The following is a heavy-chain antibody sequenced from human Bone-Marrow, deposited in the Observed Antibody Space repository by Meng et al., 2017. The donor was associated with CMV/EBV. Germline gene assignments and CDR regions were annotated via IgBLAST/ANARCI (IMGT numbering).Heavy chain of an antibody. D-gene: IGHD5-24*01. J-gene: IGHJ4*02. CDR3: ARGKGWLQSSPAGY. Sequence: SLRLSCAASGFTFDDYAMHWVRQAPGKGLEWVSGISWNSGSIGYADSVKGRFTISRDNSKNTLYLQMNSLRAEDTAVYYCARGKGWLQSSPAGYWGQGTLVAVSS. CDR1: GFTFDDYA. V-gene: IGHV3-9*01. CDR2: ISWNSGSI.